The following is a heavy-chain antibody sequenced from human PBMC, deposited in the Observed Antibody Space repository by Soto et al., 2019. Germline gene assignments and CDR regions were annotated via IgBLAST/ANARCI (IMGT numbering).Heavy chain of an antibody. V-gene: IGHV1-69*02. Sequence: SVKVSCKASGGTFSSYTISWVRQAPGQGLEWMGRIIPILGIANYAQKFQGRVTITADKSTSTAYMELSSLRSEDTAVYFCATVGGWPRGDAFDIWGQGTMVTVSS. CDR2: IIPILGIA. CDR3: ATVGGWPRGDAFDI. CDR1: GGTFSSYT. D-gene: IGHD6-19*01. J-gene: IGHJ3*02.